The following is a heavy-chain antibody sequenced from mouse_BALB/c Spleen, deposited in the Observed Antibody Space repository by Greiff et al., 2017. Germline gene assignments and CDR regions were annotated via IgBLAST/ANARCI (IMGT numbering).Heavy chain of an antibody. D-gene: IGHD1-2*01. CDR2: INPSSGYT. Sequence: VQLQQSGAELVKPGASVKLSCKASGYTFTSYYMYWVKQRPGQGLEWIGYINPSSGYTNYNQKFKDKATLTADKSSSTAYMQLSSLTSEDSAVYYCARPSLITPAPGLAYWGQGTLVTVSA. V-gene: IGHV1S26*01. CDR1: GYTFTSYY. J-gene: IGHJ3*01. CDR3: ARPSLITPAPGLAY.